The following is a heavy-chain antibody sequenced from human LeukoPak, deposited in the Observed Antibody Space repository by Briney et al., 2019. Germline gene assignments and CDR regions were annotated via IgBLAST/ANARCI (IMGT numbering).Heavy chain of an antibody. D-gene: IGHD3-3*01. CDR3: ARAGTYYDFWSGYYVPPFDY. J-gene: IGHJ4*02. V-gene: IGHV4-59*01. Sequence: SETLSLTCAVYGGSFSGYYWSWIRQPPGKGLEWIGYIYYSGSTNYNPSLKSRVTISVDTSKNQFSLKLSSVTAADTAVYYCARAGTYYDFWSGYYVPPFDYWGQGTLVTVSS. CDR1: GGSFSGYY. CDR2: IYYSGST.